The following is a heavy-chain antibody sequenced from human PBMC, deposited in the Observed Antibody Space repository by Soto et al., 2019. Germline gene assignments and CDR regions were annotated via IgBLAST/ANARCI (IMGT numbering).Heavy chain of an antibody. CDR1: GFSLSNYW. Sequence: GGSLRLSCTASGFSLSNYWMTWVRQAPGKGLEWVANINKDGSDKYYVDSLKGRFTISRDNAKNSLYLQMNSLRTEDTAVYYCAKDRYSYGYYYYYGMDVWGQGTTVTVSS. V-gene: IGHV3-7*01. CDR3: AKDRYSYGYYYYYGMDV. J-gene: IGHJ6*02. CDR2: INKDGSDK. D-gene: IGHD5-18*01.